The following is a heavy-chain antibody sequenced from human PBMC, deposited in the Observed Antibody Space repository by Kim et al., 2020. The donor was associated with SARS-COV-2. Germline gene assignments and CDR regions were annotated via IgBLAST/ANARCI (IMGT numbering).Heavy chain of an antibody. Sequence: SETLSLTCAVYGGSFSGYYWSWIRQPPGKGLEWIGEINHSGSTNYNPSLKSRVTISVDTSKNQFSLKLSSVTAADTAVYYCARGRVDIVATIYYYYYGMDVWGQGTTVTVSS. V-gene: IGHV4-34*01. J-gene: IGHJ6*02. CDR3: ARGRVDIVATIYYYYYGMDV. CDR2: INHSGST. D-gene: IGHD5-12*01. CDR1: GGSFSGYY.